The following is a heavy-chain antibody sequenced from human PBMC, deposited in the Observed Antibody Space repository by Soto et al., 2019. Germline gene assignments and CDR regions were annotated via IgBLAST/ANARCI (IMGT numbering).Heavy chain of an antibody. V-gene: IGHV3-20*01. D-gene: IGHD2-15*01. CDR2: INWNGGST. CDR1: GFTFDDYG. Sequence: GSLRLSCAASGFTFDDYGMSWVRQAPGKGPEWVSGINWNGGSTGYADSVKGRFTISRDNAKNSLYLQMNSLRAEDTALYHCARVVVVAATKYYFDYWGKGTLVPVAS. J-gene: IGHJ4*02. CDR3: ARVVVVAATKYYFDY.